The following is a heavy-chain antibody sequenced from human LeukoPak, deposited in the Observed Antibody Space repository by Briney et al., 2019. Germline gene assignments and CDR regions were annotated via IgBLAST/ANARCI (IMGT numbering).Heavy chain of an antibody. CDR1: GFTFSSYA. D-gene: IGHD2-8*01. CDR2: IRGSDSST. CDR3: AKEYCSNSVCHSLDY. Sequence: PGGSLRLSCAASGFTFSSYAMSWVRQAPGKGLEWVSAIRGSDSSTYYADSVKGRFTISRDNSKNTLYLQMNSLRAEDTAVYYCAKEYCSNSVCHSLDYWGQGTLVTVSS. J-gene: IGHJ4*02. V-gene: IGHV3-23*01.